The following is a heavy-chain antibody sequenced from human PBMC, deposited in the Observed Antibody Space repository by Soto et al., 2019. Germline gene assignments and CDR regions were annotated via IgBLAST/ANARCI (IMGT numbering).Heavy chain of an antibody. D-gene: IGHD5-12*01. J-gene: IGHJ6*02. CDR1: GYTFTGYY. CDR2: INPNSGGT. V-gene: IGHV1-2*02. CDR3: ARAPYSGYDYYYYYGMDV. Sequence: ASVKVSCKASGYTFTGYYMHWVRQAPGQGLEWMGWINPNSGGTNYAQKFQGRVTMTRDTSISTAYMELSRLRSDDTAVYYCARAPYSGYDYYYYYGMDVWGQGTTVTVSS.